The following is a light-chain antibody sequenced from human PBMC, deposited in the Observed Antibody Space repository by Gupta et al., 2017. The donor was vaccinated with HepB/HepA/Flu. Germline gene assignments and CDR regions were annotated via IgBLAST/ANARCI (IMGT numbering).Light chain of an antibody. J-gene: IGKJ2*01. CDR2: WAS. V-gene: IGKV4-1*01. CDR1: QSVLYSSNSKNY. Sequence: DLVMNQCPDSLAVSPGARATRTCKSSQSVLYSSNSKNYLAWYQQKPGQPPKVLIYWASTRESGVPYRFSGSGSGTDFTLAISSLQAEDVAVYYCQQYYTTPYTFGQGTKLEIK. CDR3: QQYYTTPYT.